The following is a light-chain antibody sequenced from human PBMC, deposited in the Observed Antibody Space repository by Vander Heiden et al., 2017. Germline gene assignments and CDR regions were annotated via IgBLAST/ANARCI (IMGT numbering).Light chain of an antibody. V-gene: IGKV1-5*03. CDR1: QNIYSW. CDR2: KAS. J-gene: IGKJ1*01. Sequence: DIQMTQPPSTLSASVGDRVTITCRASQNIYSWLAWYQQKPGKAPKVLIYKASSLESGVPSRFSGSGSGTEFTLTISSLQPEDLATYYCQQYHSYWTFGQGTKVEIK. CDR3: QQYHSYWT.